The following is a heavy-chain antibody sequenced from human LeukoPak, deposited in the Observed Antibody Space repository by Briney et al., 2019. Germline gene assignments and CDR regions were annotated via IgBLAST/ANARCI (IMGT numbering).Heavy chain of an antibody. J-gene: IGHJ5*02. CDR3: ARDCSAGRCYGP. V-gene: IGHV1-2*02. CDR1: GYPFTTYD. CDR2: INPNSGGT. D-gene: IGHD2-15*01. Sequence: ASVRVSCKASGYPFTTYDINWVRKATGQGLEWMGWINPNSGGTNYAQKFQGRVTMTRDTSISTAYMDLSRLRSDDTAVYYCARDCSAGRCYGPWGQGTLVTVSS.